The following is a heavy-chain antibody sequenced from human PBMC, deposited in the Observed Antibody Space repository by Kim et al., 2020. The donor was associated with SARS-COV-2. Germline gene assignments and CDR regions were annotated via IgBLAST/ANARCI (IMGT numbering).Heavy chain of an antibody. V-gene: IGHV3-48*02. D-gene: IGHD3-9*01. J-gene: IGHJ6*02. Sequence: DSVKGTLTISRDNAKNSLYLKMNSLRDEDTAVYYCARDLLRYFDRHDMDVWGQGTTVTVSS. CDR3: ARDLLRYFDRHDMDV.